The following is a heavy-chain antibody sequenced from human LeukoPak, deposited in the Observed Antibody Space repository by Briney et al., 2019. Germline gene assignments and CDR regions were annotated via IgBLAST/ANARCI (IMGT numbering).Heavy chain of an antibody. D-gene: IGHD3-22*01. Sequence: PGGSLRLSCAASGFTFSSYSMNWVRQAPGKGLEWVSYISSSSSTIYYADSVKGRFTISRDNAKNSLYLQMNSLRAEDTAVYYCARDYPFGSGYYIAWGQGTLVTVSS. CDR1: GFTFSSYS. CDR2: ISSSSSTI. V-gene: IGHV3-48*01. CDR3: ARDYPFGSGYYIA. J-gene: IGHJ5*02.